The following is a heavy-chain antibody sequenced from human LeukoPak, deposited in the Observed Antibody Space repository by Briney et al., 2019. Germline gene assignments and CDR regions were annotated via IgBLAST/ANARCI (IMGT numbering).Heavy chain of an antibody. V-gene: IGHV3-23*01. CDR1: GLPFSSYP. Sequence: GGSLRLFCAPSGLPFSSYPMSWVRQAPGKGLEWDSAIRGSGGSTYYAVSVTARFPISRDNSTNTLYLQMNSLSAEDTAVYYCARGRIPAAIPGGTDAFDIWGQGTLVTVSS. D-gene: IGHD2-2*02. CDR3: ARGRIPAAIPGGTDAFDI. CDR2: IRGSGGST. J-gene: IGHJ3*02.